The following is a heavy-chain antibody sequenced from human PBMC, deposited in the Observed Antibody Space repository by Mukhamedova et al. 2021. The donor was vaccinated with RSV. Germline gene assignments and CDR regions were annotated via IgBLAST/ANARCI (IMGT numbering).Heavy chain of an antibody. V-gene: IGHV1-8*01. Sequence: GNTGYAQKFQGRVTMTRNTSISTAYMELSSLRSEDTAVYYCARGQRMVRGVIFLHYYYYMDVWGQGTTVTVSS. D-gene: IGHD3-10*01. CDR3: ARGQRMVRGVIFLHYYYYMDV. J-gene: IGHJ6*03. CDR2: GNT.